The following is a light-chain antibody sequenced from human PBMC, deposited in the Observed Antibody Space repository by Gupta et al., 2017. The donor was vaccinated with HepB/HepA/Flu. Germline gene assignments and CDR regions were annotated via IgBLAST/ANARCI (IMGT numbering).Light chain of an antibody. CDR2: LAY. J-gene: IGKJ3*01. CDR3: VHYLQTNT. CDR1: QSLRHSNGYTY. V-gene: IGKV2-28*01. Sequence: DVVMTQSPLSLPVTPGEPASISCRSSQSLRHSNGYTYLEWYLQRPGQSPQLLIYLAYKRASGVPDRFDGSGSGTDFTLSSTRGEAEDVGVYYCVHYLQTNTFGHGTKVDI.